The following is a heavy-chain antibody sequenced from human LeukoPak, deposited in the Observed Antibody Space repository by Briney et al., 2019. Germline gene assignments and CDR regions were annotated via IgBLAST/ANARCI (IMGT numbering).Heavy chain of an antibody. CDR3: AKSLSGSSTPNSYYYYGMDV. D-gene: IGHD1-26*01. V-gene: IGHV3-23*01. CDR2: ISGSGGST. Sequence: PGGSLRLSCAASGFTSSSYAMSWVRQAPGKGLEWVSAISGSGGSTYYADSVKGRFTISRDNSKNTLYLQMNSLRAEDTAVYYCAKSLSGSSTPNSYYYYGMDVWGQGTTVTVSS. J-gene: IGHJ6*02. CDR1: GFTSSSYA.